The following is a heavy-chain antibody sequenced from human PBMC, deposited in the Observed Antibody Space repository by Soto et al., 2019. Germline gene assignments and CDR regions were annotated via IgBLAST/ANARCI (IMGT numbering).Heavy chain of an antibody. CDR2: ISGDGSST. Sequence: EVHLVESGGGLVQPGGSLRLSCAASGFTFTTYWMHWVRQAPGKGLVWVSRISGDGSSTDYADSVKGRLTLSRDNARNTLFLQMNSRRAEDTAVYYCARGGRGGFDYWGQGALVTVSS. V-gene: IGHV3-74*01. CDR1: GFTFTTYW. J-gene: IGHJ4*02. CDR3: ARGGRGGFDY. D-gene: IGHD3-16*01.